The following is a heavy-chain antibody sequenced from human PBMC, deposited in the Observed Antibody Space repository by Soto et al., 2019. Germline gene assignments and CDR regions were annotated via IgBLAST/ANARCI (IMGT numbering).Heavy chain of an antibody. CDR2: IIPIFGTA. J-gene: IGHJ6*02. CDR3: ARAVIAAAGYYYYYGMDV. V-gene: IGHV1-69*13. D-gene: IGHD6-13*01. Sequence: SVKVSCKASGGTNSSYAISWVRQAPGQGLEWMGGIIPIFGTANCAQKFQGRVTITADESTSTAYMELSSLRSEDTAVYYCARAVIAAAGYYYYYGMDVWGQGTTVTVSS. CDR1: GGTNSSYA.